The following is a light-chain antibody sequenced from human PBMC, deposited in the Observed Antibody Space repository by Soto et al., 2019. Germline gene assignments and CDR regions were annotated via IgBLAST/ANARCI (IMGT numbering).Light chain of an antibody. J-gene: IGKJ2*01. CDR2: GAS. Sequence: EIVMTHSPATLSVSPGERATLSCRASQSVRDNLAWYQQKPGQAPRLLIYGASTRATGIPARFSGSGFGTEFTLTINSLQSEDFALYFCQQSNNWPYTFGQGTKLEIK. CDR3: QQSNNWPYT. CDR1: QSVRDN. V-gene: IGKV3-15*01.